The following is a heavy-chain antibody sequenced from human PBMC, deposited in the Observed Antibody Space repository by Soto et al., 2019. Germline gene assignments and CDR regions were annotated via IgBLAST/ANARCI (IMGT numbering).Heavy chain of an antibody. CDR1: GDSISSGYW. J-gene: IGHJ4*02. D-gene: IGHD6-13*01. Sequence: SETLSLTCAVSGDSISSGYWWSWVRQPPGKGLEWIGEIYHSGSTNYNPSLRSRVTISVDRSKSQFSLKLNSVTAADTALYYCARRRDSSSWLFDYWGQGTQVTVSS. CDR2: IYHSGST. V-gene: IGHV4-4*02. CDR3: ARRRDSSSWLFDY.